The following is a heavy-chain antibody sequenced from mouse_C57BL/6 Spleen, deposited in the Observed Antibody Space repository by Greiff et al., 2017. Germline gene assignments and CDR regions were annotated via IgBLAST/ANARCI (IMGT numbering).Heavy chain of an antibody. D-gene: IGHD3-2*02. Sequence: EVQLQQSGAELVRPGASVKLSCTASGFNIKDYYMHWVKQRPEQGLEWIGKIDPEDGDTEYAPKFQGKATMTAAPSSNTAYLQLSSLTSEDAAVSYWTRQLRLSYFDYWGQGTTLTVSS. J-gene: IGHJ2*01. CDR1: GFNIKDYY. CDR2: IDPEDGDT. CDR3: TRQLRLSYFDY. V-gene: IGHV14-1*01.